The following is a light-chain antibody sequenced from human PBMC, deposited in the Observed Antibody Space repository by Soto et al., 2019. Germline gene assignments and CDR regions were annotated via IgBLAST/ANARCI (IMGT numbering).Light chain of an antibody. CDR3: QHYNNWPPWT. CDR1: QSVSIT. J-gene: IGKJ1*01. V-gene: IGKV3-15*01. CDR2: GAS. Sequence: EIVMTQSPATLSVSPGERATLSCRASQSVSITLAWYQQKPGQAPRLLIYGASTRATGSPARFSGSGSGTEVTLTISSLQSEDFAVYYCQHYNNWPPWTFGQGTKVEIK.